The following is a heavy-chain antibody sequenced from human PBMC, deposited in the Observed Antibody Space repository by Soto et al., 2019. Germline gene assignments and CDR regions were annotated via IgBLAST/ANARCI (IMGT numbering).Heavy chain of an antibody. D-gene: IGHD6-19*01. CDR1: GGSSGAYF. CDR3: ARPSVPATRGPLDY. J-gene: IGHJ4*02. V-gene: IGHV4-59*01. CDR2: IYYTGAP. Sequence: SETLSLTCTVSGGSSGAYFWNWVRQPPGKGLEWIGNIYYTGAPSYNPSLEIRVTISLDTSKNQFSLRLSSVPAADTAVYYCARPSVPATRGPLDYWGQGALVTVSS.